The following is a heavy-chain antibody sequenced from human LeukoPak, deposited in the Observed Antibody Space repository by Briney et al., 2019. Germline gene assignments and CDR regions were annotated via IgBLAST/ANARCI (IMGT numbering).Heavy chain of an antibody. CDR3: ARAAYCSSTNCYGFDY. D-gene: IGHD2-2*01. J-gene: IGHJ4*02. Sequence: SETLSLTCIVSAYSINNGYFWGWIRQPPGKGLEWVGEVNHSGSTYYNPSLKSRVTFSVDTSKKQFSLKLTSVTAADTAVYYCARAAYCSSTNCYGFDYRGQGTLVTVSS. CDR2: VNHSGST. CDR1: AYSINNGYF. V-gene: IGHV4-38-2*02.